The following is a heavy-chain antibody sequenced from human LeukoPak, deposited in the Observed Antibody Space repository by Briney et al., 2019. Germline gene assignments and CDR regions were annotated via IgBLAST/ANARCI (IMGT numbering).Heavy chain of an antibody. CDR1: GFTFSNYW. Sequence: GSLRLSCAASGFTFSNYWMHWVRQAPGKGLVWVSRINSDGINTSYADSVKGRFTISRDNAKNTLNLQMNSLRAEDTAVYYCARDLGQYYDTSDNWFDPWGQGTLVTVSS. D-gene: IGHD3-22*01. CDR2: INSDGINT. CDR3: ARDLGQYYDTSDNWFDP. J-gene: IGHJ5*02. V-gene: IGHV3-74*01.